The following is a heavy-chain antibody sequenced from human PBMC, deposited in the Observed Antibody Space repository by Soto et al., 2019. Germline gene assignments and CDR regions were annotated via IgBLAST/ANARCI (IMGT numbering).Heavy chain of an antibody. V-gene: IGHV3-74*01. Sequence: GGSLRLSCAASGFTFSSYWMHWVRQAPGKGLVWVSRINSDGSSTSYADSVKGRFTISRDNAKNTLYLQMNSLRAEDTAVYYCARKPYYDILTGHGGNWFDPWGQGTLVTVSS. CDR1: GFTFSSYW. CDR2: INSDGSST. D-gene: IGHD3-9*01. J-gene: IGHJ5*02. CDR3: ARKPYYDILTGHGGNWFDP.